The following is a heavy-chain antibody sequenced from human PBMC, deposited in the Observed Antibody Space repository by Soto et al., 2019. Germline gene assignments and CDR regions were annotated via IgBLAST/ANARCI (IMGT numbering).Heavy chain of an antibody. D-gene: IGHD3-3*01. J-gene: IGHJ5*02. Sequence: ASVKVSCKASGYTFTSYDINWVRQATGQGLEWMGWMNPNSGNTGYAQKFQGRVTMTRNTSISTAYMEVSRLGSEEKAVYYRAIGPNDFWSGYYTVWFDPWGQGTPVTVSS. CDR3: AIGPNDFWSGYYTVWFDP. CDR1: GYTFTSYD. V-gene: IGHV1-8*01. CDR2: MNPNSGNT.